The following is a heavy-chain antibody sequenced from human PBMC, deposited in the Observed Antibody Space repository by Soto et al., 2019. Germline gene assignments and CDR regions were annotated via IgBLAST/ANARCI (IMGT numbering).Heavy chain of an antibody. CDR1: GFTFSSYS. V-gene: IGHV3-48*01. CDR3: ARGLDIAAPPIVDY. Sequence: PGGSLRLSCAASGFTFSSYSMNWVRQAPGKGLEWVSYISSSSSTIYYADSVKGRFTISRDNAKNSLYLQMNSLRAEDTAVYYCARGLDIAAPPIVDYWGQGTLVTVSS. CDR2: ISSSSSTI. J-gene: IGHJ4*02. D-gene: IGHD6-6*01.